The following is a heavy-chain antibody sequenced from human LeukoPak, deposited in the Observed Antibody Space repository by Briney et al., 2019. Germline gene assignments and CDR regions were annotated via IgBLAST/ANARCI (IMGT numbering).Heavy chain of an antibody. Sequence: SVKVSCKASGGTFSSYAISWVRQAPGQGLEWMGGIIPIFGTANYAQKFQGRVTITADESTSTAYMELSSLRSEDTAVYYRASSSQGIAAKYNWFDPWGQGTLVTVSS. CDR3: ASSSQGIAAKYNWFDP. CDR2: IIPIFGTA. CDR1: GGTFSSYA. D-gene: IGHD6-13*01. J-gene: IGHJ5*02. V-gene: IGHV1-69*13.